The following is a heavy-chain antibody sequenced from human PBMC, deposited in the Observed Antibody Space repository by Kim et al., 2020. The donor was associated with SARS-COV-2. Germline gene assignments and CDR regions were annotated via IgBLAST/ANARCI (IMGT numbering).Heavy chain of an antibody. CDR2: IWYDGSNK. CDR1: GFTFSSYG. D-gene: IGHD3-22*01. Sequence: GGSLRLSCAASGFTFSSYGMHWVRQAPGKGLEWVAVIWYDGSNKYYADSVKGRFTISRDNSKNTLYLQMNSLRAEDTAVYYCARDGPYYYDSSGLIYYYYGMDVWGQGTTVTVSS. V-gene: IGHV3-33*08. CDR3: ARDGPYYYDSSGLIYYYYGMDV. J-gene: IGHJ6*02.